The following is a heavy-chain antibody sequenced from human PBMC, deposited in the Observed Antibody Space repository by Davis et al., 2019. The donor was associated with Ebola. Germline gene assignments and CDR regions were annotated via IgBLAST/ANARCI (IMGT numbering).Heavy chain of an antibody. D-gene: IGHD7-27*01. V-gene: IGHV4-61*08. CDR2: IYYSGST. J-gene: IGHJ4*02. Sequence: MPSETLSLTCTVSGGSVSSGGYYWNWIRQPPGKGLEWIGYIYYSGSTDYSPSLRGRATISLDTSKNQFSLRLTSVTAADSAIYYCARDDFHGLGSRDYWGRGTLVTVAS. CDR3: ARDDFHGLGSRDY. CDR1: GGSVSSGGYY.